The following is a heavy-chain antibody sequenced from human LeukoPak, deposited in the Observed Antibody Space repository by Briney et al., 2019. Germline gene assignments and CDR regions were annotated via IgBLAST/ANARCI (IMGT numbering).Heavy chain of an antibody. V-gene: IGHV1-24*01. J-gene: IGHJ5*02. CDR3: ATGGYCGGDCFWFDP. CDR1: GYTLTELS. Sequence: GASVKVSCKVSGYTLTELSMHWVRQAPGKGREGRGGFDPEDGETIYAQKFQGRVTMTEDTSTDTAYMELSSLRSEDTAVYYCATGGYCGGDCFWFDPWGQGTLVTVSS. CDR2: FDPEDGET. D-gene: IGHD2-21*02.